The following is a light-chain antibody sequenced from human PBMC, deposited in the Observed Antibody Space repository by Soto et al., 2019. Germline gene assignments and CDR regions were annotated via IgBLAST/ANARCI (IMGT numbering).Light chain of an antibody. Sequence: QSVLTQPPSASGTPGQRVTISCSGSRSNIGKNSVYWFQQFPGTTPQLLIFNQSRRPSGVPERFSGSRSATSAALAISGLRFEDEADYYCAVSDATLHGWEFGGGTKLTVL. CDR3: AVSDATLHGWE. J-gene: IGLJ3*02. CDR2: NQS. CDR1: RSNIGKNS. V-gene: IGLV1-47*01.